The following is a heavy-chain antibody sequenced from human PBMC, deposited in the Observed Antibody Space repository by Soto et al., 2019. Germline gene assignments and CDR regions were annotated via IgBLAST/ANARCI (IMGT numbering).Heavy chain of an antibody. V-gene: IGHV3-7*03. CDR1: GFTFSISW. J-gene: IGHJ4*02. D-gene: IGHD6-13*01. Sequence: PGGSLKLSCAASGFTFSISWMSWVRQAPGKGLEWVANIKQDGSEKYYVDSVKGRFTISRDNAKNSLYLQMNSLRAEDTAVYYCARDGSSWTRYFGYWGQGTLVTVSS. CDR3: ARDGSSWTRYFGY. CDR2: IKQDGSEK.